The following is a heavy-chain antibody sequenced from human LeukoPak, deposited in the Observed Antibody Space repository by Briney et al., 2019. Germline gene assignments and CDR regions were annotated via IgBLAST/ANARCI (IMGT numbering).Heavy chain of an antibody. CDR3: AREGGLQLWLRYFDY. J-gene: IGHJ4*02. CDR1: SGSITSGNYY. Sequence: SQTLSLTCTVSSGSITSGNYYWSWIRQPPGKGLEWIGYIYYSGSTNYNPSLKSRVTISVDTSKNQFSLKLSSVTAADTAVYYCAREGGLQLWLRYFDYWGQGTLVTVSS. D-gene: IGHD5-18*01. V-gene: IGHV4-61*01. CDR2: IYYSGST.